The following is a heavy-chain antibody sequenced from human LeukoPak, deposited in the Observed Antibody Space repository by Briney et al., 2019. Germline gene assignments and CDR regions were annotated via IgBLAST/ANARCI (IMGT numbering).Heavy chain of an antibody. Sequence: ASVKVSCKTSGYAFSDYTIHWVRQAPGQGLEWMGWINPSSNAANYAQRFEGRVSLTRDTSISTADMVLTSLTSDDTGVYYCARSRELLDFDTWGQGTLVSVSS. CDR3: ARSRELLDFDT. CDR2: INPSSNAA. D-gene: IGHD3-10*01. J-gene: IGHJ4*02. CDR1: GYAFSDYT. V-gene: IGHV1-2*02.